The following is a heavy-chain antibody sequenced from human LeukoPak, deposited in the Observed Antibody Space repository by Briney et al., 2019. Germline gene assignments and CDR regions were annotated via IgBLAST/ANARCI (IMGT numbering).Heavy chain of an antibody. CDR2: INTDGSST. CDR3: AREYYDTSGGFDY. Sequence: PGGSLRLSCAASGFTFSSYWMHWVRQAPGKGLVWVSRINTDGSSTSYADSVKGRFTISRDNAENTLYLQMNSLRAEDTAVYYCAREYYDTSGGFDYWGQGTLVTVSS. V-gene: IGHV3-74*01. J-gene: IGHJ4*02. CDR1: GFTFSSYW. D-gene: IGHD3-22*01.